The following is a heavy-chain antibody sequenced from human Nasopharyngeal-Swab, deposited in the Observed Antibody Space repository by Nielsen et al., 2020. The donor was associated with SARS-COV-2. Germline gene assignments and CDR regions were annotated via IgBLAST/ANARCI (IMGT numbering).Heavy chain of an antibody. D-gene: IGHD3-3*01. CDR2: VVPDDGEP. CDR3: ASEGYGVFGVVIYAFDI. J-gene: IGHJ3*02. V-gene: IGHV1-24*01. CDR1: GYTLTILP. Sequence: ASVKVSCKASGYTLTILPIHWVRQAPGQGLEWMGTVVPDDGEPIYAQNFQGRVTMTADTSTYTAYMELSSLRSEDTAAYYCASEGYGVFGVVIYAFDIWGPGTLVTVSS.